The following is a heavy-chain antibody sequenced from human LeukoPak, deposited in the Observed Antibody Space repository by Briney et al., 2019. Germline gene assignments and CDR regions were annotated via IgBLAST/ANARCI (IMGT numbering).Heavy chain of an antibody. Sequence: ASVKVSCKASGYTFTSYYMHWVRQGPGQGLEWMGIINPSGGSTSYAQKFQGRITMTRDTSTNTVYMELSSLRSEDTAVFYCVRGASSIAALNPFWYFDLWGRGTLVTVSS. CDR2: INPSGGST. V-gene: IGHV1-46*01. CDR1: GYTFTSYY. J-gene: IGHJ2*01. D-gene: IGHD6-6*01. CDR3: VRGASSIAALNPFWYFDL.